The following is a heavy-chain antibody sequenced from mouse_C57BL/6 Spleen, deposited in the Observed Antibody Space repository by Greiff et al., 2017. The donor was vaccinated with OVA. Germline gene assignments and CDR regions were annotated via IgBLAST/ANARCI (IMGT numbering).Heavy chain of an antibody. Sequence: EVKLMESGGGLVKPGGSLKLSCAASGFTFSDYGMHWVRQAPETGLEWVAYISSGSSTIYYADTVKGRFTISRDNAKNTLFLQMTSLRSEDTAMYYCARGGNYETWCYFDVWGTGTTVTVSS. CDR1: GFTFSDYG. CDR2: ISSGSSTI. D-gene: IGHD2-1*01. J-gene: IGHJ1*03. CDR3: ARGGNYETWCYFDV. V-gene: IGHV5-17*01.